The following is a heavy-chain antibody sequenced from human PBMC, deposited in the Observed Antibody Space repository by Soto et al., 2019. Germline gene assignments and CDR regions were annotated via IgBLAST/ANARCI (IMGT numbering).Heavy chain of an antibody. J-gene: IGHJ4*02. CDR3: AHTSLTLYDILTGYYIVDY. Sequence: ESGPTLVNPTQTLTLTCTFSGFSLSTSGVGVGWIRQPPGKALGWLALIYWDDDKRYSPSLKSRLTITKDTSKNQVVLTMTNMDPVDTATYYCAHTSLTLYDILTGYYIVDYWGQGTLVTVSS. CDR2: IYWDDDK. CDR1: GFSLSTSGVG. V-gene: IGHV2-5*02. D-gene: IGHD3-9*01.